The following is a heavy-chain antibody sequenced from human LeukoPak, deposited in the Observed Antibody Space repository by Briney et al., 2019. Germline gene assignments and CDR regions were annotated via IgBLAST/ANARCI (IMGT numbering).Heavy chain of an antibody. CDR3: ARRAPLRFLEWLLDY. J-gene: IGHJ4*02. D-gene: IGHD3-3*01. CDR1: GGSFSGYY. V-gene: IGHV4-34*01. Sequence: SETLSLTCAVYGGSFSGYYWSWIRQPPGKGLEWIGEINQSGSTNYNPSLKSRVTISVDTSKNQFSLKLSSVTAADTAVYYCARRAPLRFLEWLLDYWGQGTLVTVSS. CDR2: INQSGST.